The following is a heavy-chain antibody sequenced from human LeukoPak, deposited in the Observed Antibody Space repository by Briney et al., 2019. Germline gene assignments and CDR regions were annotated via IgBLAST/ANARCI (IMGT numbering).Heavy chain of an antibody. D-gene: IGHD3-22*01. CDR3: AQHSSGYSTFGN. Sequence: SETLSLTCTVSGGSIGSTTYYWGWIRQPPGKGLEWIGSTYYSGTTYYNPSLKSRVSISVDTSKNQFSLKLSSVIAADTALYYCAQHSSGYSTFGNWGQGTLVTVSS. J-gene: IGHJ4*02. V-gene: IGHV4-39*07. CDR2: TYYSGTT. CDR1: GGSIGSTTYY.